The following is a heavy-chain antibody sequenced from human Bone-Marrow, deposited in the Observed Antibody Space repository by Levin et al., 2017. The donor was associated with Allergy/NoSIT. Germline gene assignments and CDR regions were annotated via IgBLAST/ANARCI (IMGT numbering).Heavy chain of an antibody. CDR3: TRVGQFYTFDM. J-gene: IGHJ3*02. Sequence: GESLKISCAASGFTCSDHYMDWVRQAPGKGLEWIGRIRSKANRSTTEYAASVKGRFIISRDDSRNSLYLQMRSLKSEDTAVYFCTRVGQFYTFDMWGQGTVVTVSS. CDR1: GFTCSDHY. V-gene: IGHV3-72*01. CDR2: IRSKANRSTT. D-gene: IGHD3-10*01.